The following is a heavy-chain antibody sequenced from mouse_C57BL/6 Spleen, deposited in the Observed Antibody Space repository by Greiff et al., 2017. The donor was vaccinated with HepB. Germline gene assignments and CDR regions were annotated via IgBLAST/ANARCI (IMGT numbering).Heavy chain of an antibody. CDR1: GYAFTNYL. Sequence: QVQLQQSGAELVRPGTSVKVSCKASGYAFTNYLIEWVKQRPGQGLEWIGVINPGSGGTNYNEKFKGKATLTADKSSSTAYMQLSSLTSEDSAVYFCARGESAMDYWGQGTSVTVSS. J-gene: IGHJ4*01. CDR3: ARGESAMDY. V-gene: IGHV1-54*01. CDR2: INPGSGGT.